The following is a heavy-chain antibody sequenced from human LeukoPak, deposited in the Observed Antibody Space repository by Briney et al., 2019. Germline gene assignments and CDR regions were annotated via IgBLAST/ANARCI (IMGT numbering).Heavy chain of an antibody. CDR3: ARGGYDFWSGPMDV. D-gene: IGHD3-3*01. Sequence: GGSLRLSCAASGFTFSSYWMSWVRQAPGKGLEWVANIKQDGSEKYYVDSVKGRFTISRDNAKNSLYLQMNSLRAEDTAVYYCARGGYDFWSGPMDVWGKGTTVTVSS. V-gene: IGHV3-7*01. CDR1: GFTFSSYW. CDR2: IKQDGSEK. J-gene: IGHJ6*03.